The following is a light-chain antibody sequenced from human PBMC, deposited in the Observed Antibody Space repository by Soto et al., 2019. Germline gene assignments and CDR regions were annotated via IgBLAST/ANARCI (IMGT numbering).Light chain of an antibody. CDR1: SSDVGGYNY. Sequence: QSALTQPASASGSPGQSITISCTGTSSDVGGYNYVSWYQQHPGKAPKLMIYDVSNRPSGVSNRFSGSKSCNTASLTISGLQAEDEDDYYCSSYTDSIPYVFGTGTKVTVL. CDR2: DVS. V-gene: IGLV2-14*01. J-gene: IGLJ1*01. CDR3: SSYTDSIPYV.